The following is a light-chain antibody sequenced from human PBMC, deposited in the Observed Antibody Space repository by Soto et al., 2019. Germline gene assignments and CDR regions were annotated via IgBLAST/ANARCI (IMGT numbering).Light chain of an antibody. J-gene: IGKJ5*01. CDR2: RTF. CDR3: QQYDTSPPT. CDR1: QTIASRY. V-gene: IGKV3-20*01. Sequence: EIVLTQSSGTLSLSPGERATLSCRASQTIASRYLAWYQHQPGQAPRLLIYRTFARAPGIPDRFSGGGSGTDFTLTIIRLEREDFAVYYCQQYDTSPPTFGQGTRLDIK.